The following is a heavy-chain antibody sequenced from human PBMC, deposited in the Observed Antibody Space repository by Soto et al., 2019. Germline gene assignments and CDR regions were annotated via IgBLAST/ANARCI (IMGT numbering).Heavy chain of an antibody. D-gene: IGHD3-3*02. CDR3: AKDSISYNGIYDAFDV. Sequence: VQLLESGEGLVQPGGSLRLSCEASGFTFSNYAMAWVRQTPGEGPEWVSTIGGGDDIFYAESVKGRFIISRDDSRSTMYLQMDNLRVEDTAIYFCAKDSISYNGIYDAFDVWGQGTVVTVSS. J-gene: IGHJ3*01. CDR1: GFTFSNYA. CDR2: IGGGDDI. V-gene: IGHV3-23*01.